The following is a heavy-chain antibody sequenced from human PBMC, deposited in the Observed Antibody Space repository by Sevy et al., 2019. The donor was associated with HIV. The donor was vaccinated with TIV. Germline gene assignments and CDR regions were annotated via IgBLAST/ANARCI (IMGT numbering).Heavy chain of an antibody. Sequence: GGSLRLSCAASGFTFSSYSMNWVRQAPGKGLEWVSSISSSSSYIYYADSVNGRFTISRDNAKNSLYLQMNSLRAEDTAVYYCARVLRIGDYPFDYWGQGTLVTVSS. J-gene: IGHJ4*02. CDR2: ISSSSSYI. D-gene: IGHD4-17*01. CDR1: GFTFSSYS. V-gene: IGHV3-21*01. CDR3: ARVLRIGDYPFDY.